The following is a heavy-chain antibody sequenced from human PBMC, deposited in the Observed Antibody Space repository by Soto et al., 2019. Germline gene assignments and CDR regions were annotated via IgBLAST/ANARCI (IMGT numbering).Heavy chain of an antibody. Sequence: QVQLVQSGPEVKKPGASVKVSCEASGYTFTTSGISWVRQAPGQGLEWMGWISTYNGDTNSAQKFQGRVTMTADPSTGTVYLEVMRLKSEDTAVYYCARQGSWPYYYYGLDGWGQGTTVTVSS. V-gene: IGHV1-18*01. CDR3: ARQGSWPYYYYGLDG. CDR2: ISTYNGDT. J-gene: IGHJ6*02. CDR1: GYTFTTSG. D-gene: IGHD1-26*01.